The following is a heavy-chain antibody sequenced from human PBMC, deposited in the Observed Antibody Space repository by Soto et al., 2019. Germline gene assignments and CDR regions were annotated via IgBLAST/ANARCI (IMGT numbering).Heavy chain of an antibody. V-gene: IGHV3-7*03. CDR1: GFTFSSYW. CDR2: IKQDGSEK. Sequence: PGGSLRLSCAASGFTFSSYWMSWVRQAPGKGLEWVANIKQDGSEKYYVDSVKGRFTISRDNAKNSLYLQMNSLRAEDTAVYYCASPGRFLEWRFDYWGQGTLVTVSS. D-gene: IGHD3-3*01. CDR3: ASPGRFLEWRFDY. J-gene: IGHJ4*02.